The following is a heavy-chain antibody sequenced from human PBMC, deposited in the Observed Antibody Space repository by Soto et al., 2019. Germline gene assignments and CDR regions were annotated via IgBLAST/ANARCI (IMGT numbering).Heavy chain of an antibody. J-gene: IGHJ5*02. CDR1: GGSISSYY. D-gene: IGHD2-2*02. CDR3: ARYTSTNRSWFDP. CDR2: IYYSGST. V-gene: IGHV4-59*01. Sequence: SETLSLTCTVSGGSISSYYWSWIRQPPGKGLEWIGYIYYSGSTNYNPSLKSRVTISVDTSKNQFSLKLSSVTAADTAVYYCARYTSTNRSWFDPWGQGTLGTVSA.